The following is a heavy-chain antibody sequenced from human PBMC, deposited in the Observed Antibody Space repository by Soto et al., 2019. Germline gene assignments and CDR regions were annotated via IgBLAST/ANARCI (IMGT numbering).Heavy chain of an antibody. D-gene: IGHD3-10*01. V-gene: IGHV3-21*01. CDR3: ARSGGDLKAFDI. CDR2: ISSSSSYI. CDR1: GFTFSTYS. J-gene: IGHJ3*02. Sequence: EVQLVESGGGLVKPGGSLRLSCAASGFTFSTYSMNWVRQAPGKGLEWVSSISSSSSYIYYADSVKGRFTISRDNAKNSLYLQMNSLRAEDTAAYYCARSGGDLKAFDIWGQGTMVTVSS.